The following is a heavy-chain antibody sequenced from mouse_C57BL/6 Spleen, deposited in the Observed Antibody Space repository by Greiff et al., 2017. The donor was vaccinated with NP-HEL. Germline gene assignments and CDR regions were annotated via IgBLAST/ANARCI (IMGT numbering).Heavy chain of an antibody. CDR3: ARWGAYGNFYFDY. CDR1: GYAFSSSW. V-gene: IGHV1-82*01. CDR2: IYPGDGDT. D-gene: IGHD2-1*01. J-gene: IGHJ2*01. Sequence: VKLQESGPELVKPGASVKISCKASGYAFSSSWMNWVKQRPGKGLEWIGRIYPGDGDTNYNGKFKGKATLTADKSSSTAYMQLSSLTSEDSAVYFCARWGAYGNFYFDYWGQGTTLTVSS.